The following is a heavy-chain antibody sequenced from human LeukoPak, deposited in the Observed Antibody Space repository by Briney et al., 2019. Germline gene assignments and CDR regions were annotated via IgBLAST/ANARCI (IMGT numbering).Heavy chain of an antibody. CDR1: GFILGESW. CDR2: TDGSTT. D-gene: IGHD1-14*01. V-gene: IGHV3-74*01. J-gene: IGHJ4*02. Sequence: GGSLRLSCAGFGFILGESWMHWVRQTPGKGLVWFSRTDGSTTTYADSVRGRFSVSMDNAQNTLYLQLNSLGAEDTAVYYCTRDDYNRLWGQGTLVTVSS. CDR3: TRDDYNRL.